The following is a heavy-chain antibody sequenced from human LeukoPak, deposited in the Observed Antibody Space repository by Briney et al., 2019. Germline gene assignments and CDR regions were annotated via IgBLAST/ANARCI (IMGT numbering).Heavy chain of an antibody. CDR2: IYYSGST. V-gene: IGHV4-39*01. D-gene: IGHD6-13*01. CDR1: GGSISSSSYY. J-gene: IGHJ4*02. Sequence: PSETLSLTCTVSGGSISSSSYYWGWIRQPPGKGLEWIGSIYYSGSTYYNPSLKSRVTISVDTSKNQFSLKLSSVTAADTAVYYCARHHIAAAGVAPDYWGQGTLVTVSS. CDR3: ARHHIAAAGVAPDY.